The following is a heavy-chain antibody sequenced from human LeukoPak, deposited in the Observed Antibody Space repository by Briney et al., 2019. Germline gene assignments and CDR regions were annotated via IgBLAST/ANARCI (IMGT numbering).Heavy chain of an antibody. CDR3: ARKGGYYDFWSGYYYDDCYYMDV. Sequence: SETLSLTCTVSGGSISSYYWSWIRQPPGKGLEWIGYIYYSGSTNYNPSLKSRVTISVDTSKNQFSLKLSSVTAADTAVYYCARKGGYYDFWSGYYYDDCYYMDVWGKGITVTVSS. D-gene: IGHD3-3*01. J-gene: IGHJ6*03. V-gene: IGHV4-59*01. CDR2: IYYSGST. CDR1: GGSISSYY.